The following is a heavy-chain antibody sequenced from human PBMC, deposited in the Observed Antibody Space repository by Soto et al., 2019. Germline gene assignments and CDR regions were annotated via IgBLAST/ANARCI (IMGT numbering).Heavy chain of an antibody. D-gene: IGHD4-17*01. CDR3: ARDSSYGGNSSPDPVAFYYFDS. J-gene: IGHJ4*02. CDR1: GYTFTSYY. V-gene: IGHV1-46*01. Sequence: ASVKVSCKASGYTFTSYYMHWVRQAPGQGLEWMGIINPSGGTTSYAQKFQGRVTMTRDTSTSTVYMELSSLRSEDTAVYYCARDSSYGGNSSPDPVAFYYFDSWGQRTLVTVSS. CDR2: INPSGGTT.